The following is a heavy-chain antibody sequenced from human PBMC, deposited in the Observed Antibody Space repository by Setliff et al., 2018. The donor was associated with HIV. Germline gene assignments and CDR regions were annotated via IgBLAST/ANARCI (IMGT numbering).Heavy chain of an antibody. D-gene: IGHD6-19*01. J-gene: IGHJ4*02. CDR2: IYSGGST. CDR1: GFTVNSNY. CDR3: ARDNVVAGFDY. Sequence: PGGSLRLSCAASGFTVNSNYMSWVRQAPGKGLEWVSVIYSGGSTYYADSVKGRFTISRDYSKNTLYLQMNSLRAEDTAVYYCARDNVVAGFDYWGQGTLVTVSS. V-gene: IGHV3-66*02.